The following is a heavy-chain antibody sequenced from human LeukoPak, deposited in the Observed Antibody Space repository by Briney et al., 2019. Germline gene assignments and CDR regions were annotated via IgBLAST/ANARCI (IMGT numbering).Heavy chain of an antibody. CDR3: ATKGRNYDFWSGSSNFDY. CDR1: GFAFNSYA. D-gene: IGHD3-3*01. J-gene: IGHJ4*02. Sequence: GGPLRLSCAASGFAFNSYAMSWVRQAPGKGLEWVSSISGSTGNTYYADSVKGRLIISRANSKNTLYLQMNSLSAEDTAVYYCATKGRNYDFWSGSSNFDYWGQGILVTVSS. V-gene: IGHV3-23*01. CDR2: ISGSTGNT.